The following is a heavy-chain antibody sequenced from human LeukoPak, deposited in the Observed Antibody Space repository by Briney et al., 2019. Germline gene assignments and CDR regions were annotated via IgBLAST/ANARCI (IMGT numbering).Heavy chain of an antibody. CDR3: ARDRTGPITFGGVIDY. Sequence: GGSLRLSCAASGFTFSSYSMNWVRQAPGKGLEWVSYISSSSSTIYYADSVKGRFTISRDNAKNSLYLQMNSLRDEDTAVYYCARDRTGPITFGGVIDYWGQGILVTVSS. CDR2: ISSSSSTI. D-gene: IGHD3-16*01. J-gene: IGHJ4*02. V-gene: IGHV3-48*02. CDR1: GFTFSSYS.